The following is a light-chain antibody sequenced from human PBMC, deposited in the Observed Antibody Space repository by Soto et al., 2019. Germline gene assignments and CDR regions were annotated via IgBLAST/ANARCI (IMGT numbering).Light chain of an antibody. CDR2: DVS. Sequence: QSALTQPASVSGSPGQSITISCTGTSSDVGAYIQVSWYQQHTGKAPKVMIYDVSSRTSGVSNRFSGSKSGNTAFLTISGLQAEDEADYYCSSYTSSSTRVFGTGTKLTVL. CDR1: SSDVGAYIQ. V-gene: IGLV2-14*03. J-gene: IGLJ1*01. CDR3: SSYTSSSTRV.